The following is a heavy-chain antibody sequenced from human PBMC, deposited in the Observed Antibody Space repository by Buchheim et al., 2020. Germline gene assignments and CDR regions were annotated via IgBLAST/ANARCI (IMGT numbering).Heavy chain of an antibody. D-gene: IGHD1-1*01. V-gene: IGHV4-31*03. CDR3: AREVITTADSDAFDI. Sequence: QVQLQESGPGLVKPSQTLSLTCSVSGGPISSANYFWSWIRQHPGKGLEWIGYTHYTGSAHYTPSPKSRIIISVDTSKNPFSLHLISVTAADTAVYYCAREVITTADSDAFDIWGQGT. CDR2: THYTGSA. J-gene: IGHJ3*02. CDR1: GGPISSANYF.